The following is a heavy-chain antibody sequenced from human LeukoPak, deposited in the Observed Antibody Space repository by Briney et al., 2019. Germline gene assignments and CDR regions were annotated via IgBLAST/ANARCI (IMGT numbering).Heavy chain of an antibody. CDR3: ARRLRPSTFDY. D-gene: IGHD1-26*01. V-gene: IGHV4-34*01. J-gene: IGHJ4*02. CDR2: INHSGST. CDR1: GGSFSGYS. Sequence: PSETLSLTCAVYGGSFSGYSWSWIRRPPERGLEWIGEINHSGSTNYNPSLKSRVTISVDTSKNQFSLKLSSVTAADTAVYYCARRLRPSTFDYWGQGTLVTVSS.